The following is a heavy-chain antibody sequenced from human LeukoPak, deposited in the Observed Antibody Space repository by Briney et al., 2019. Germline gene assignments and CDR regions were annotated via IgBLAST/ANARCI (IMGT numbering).Heavy chain of an antibody. D-gene: IGHD3-22*01. CDR1: GYTFTSYD. V-gene: IGHV1-46*01. CDR3: ARVQSGGYYYY. Sequence: ASVKVSCKASGYTFTSYDINWVRQATGQGLEWMGIINPSGGSTSYAQKFQGRVTMTRDTSTSTVYMELSSLRSEDTAVYYCARVQSGGYYYYWGQGTLVTVSS. J-gene: IGHJ4*02. CDR2: INPSGGST.